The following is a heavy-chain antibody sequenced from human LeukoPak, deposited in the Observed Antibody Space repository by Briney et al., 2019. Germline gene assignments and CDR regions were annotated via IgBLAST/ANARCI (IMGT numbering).Heavy chain of an antibody. CDR1: GFTFDDHG. D-gene: IGHD3-10*01. CDR3: AKDLLLWFGERDY. J-gene: IGHJ4*02. CDR2: ISWSSGII. Sequence: PGRSLRLSCAASGFTFDDHGMHWVRQAPGKGLEWVSGISWSSGIIGYADSVTGRFTISRDNAKNSLYLQMDSLRAEDTAVYYCAKDLLLWFGERDYWGQGTLVTVSS. V-gene: IGHV3-9*01.